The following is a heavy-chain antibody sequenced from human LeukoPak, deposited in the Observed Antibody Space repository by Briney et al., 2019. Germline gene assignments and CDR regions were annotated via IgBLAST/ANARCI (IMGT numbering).Heavy chain of an antibody. CDR1: GYTFTSYA. V-gene: IGHV1-3*01. CDR3: ARVDTAMVYYYYYGMDV. CDR2: INAGNGNT. Sequence: GASVKVSCKASGYTFTSYAMHWVRQAPGQRLEWMGWINAGNGNTKYSQKFQGRVTITRDTSASTAYMELSSLRSEDTAVYYCARVDTAMVYYYYYGMDVWGQGTTVTVSS. D-gene: IGHD5-18*01. J-gene: IGHJ6*02.